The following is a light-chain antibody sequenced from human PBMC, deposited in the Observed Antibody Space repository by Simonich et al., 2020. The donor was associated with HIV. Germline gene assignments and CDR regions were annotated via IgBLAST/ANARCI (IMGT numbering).Light chain of an antibody. CDR2: KVY. CDR1: QSLVHSDGDTY. J-gene: IGKJ5*01. V-gene: IGKV2-30*02. CDR3: MQALQTPPT. Sequence: DVVMTQSPLSLPVTLGQPASISCRSSQSLVHSDGDTYLNWFQQRPGQSPRRLIYKVYNRDSGVPDRFSGSGSGTDFTLKISRVEAEDVGVYYCMQALQTPPTFGQGTRLEIK.